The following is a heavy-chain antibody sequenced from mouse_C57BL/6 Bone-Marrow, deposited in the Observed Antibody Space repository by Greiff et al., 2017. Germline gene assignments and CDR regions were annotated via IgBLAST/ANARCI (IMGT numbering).Heavy chain of an antibody. CDR1: GFSFNTYA. CDR2: IRSKSNNYAT. V-gene: IGHV10-1*01. CDR3: VRHEAIRLRRGARDY. J-gene: IGHJ4*01. Sequence: EVQGVESGGGLVQPKGSLKLSCAASGFSFNTYAMNWVRQAPGTGLEWVARIRSKSNNYATYYADSVKDRFTISRDDSESMLYLQMNNLKTEDTAMYYCVRHEAIRLRRGARDYWGQGISVTVAS. D-gene: IGHD2-4*01.